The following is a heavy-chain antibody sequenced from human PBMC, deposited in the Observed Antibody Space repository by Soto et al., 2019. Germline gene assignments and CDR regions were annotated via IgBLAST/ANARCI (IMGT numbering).Heavy chain of an antibody. CDR3: AKEGTYGDCVAGDY. CDR2: ISYDGSNK. J-gene: IGHJ4*02. D-gene: IGHD4-17*01. CDR1: GFTFSSYG. V-gene: IGHV3-30*18. Sequence: QVQLVESGGGVVQPGRSLRLSCAASGFTFSSYGMHWVRQAPGKGLEWVAVISYDGSNKYYADSVKGRFTISRDNSKNTLYLQMNSLRAGDTAVYYCAKEGTYGDCVAGDYWGQGTLVTVSS.